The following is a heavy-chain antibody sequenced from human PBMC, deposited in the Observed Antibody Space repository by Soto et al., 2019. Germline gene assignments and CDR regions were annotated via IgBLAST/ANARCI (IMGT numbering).Heavy chain of an antibody. CDR3: ARLPLAVAGFDY. V-gene: IGHV4-59*08. CDR1: GGSISSYY. CDR2: IYYSGST. Sequence: QVQLQESGPGLVKPSETLSLTCTVSGGSISSYYWSWIRQPPGKGLEWIGYIYYSGSTNYNPSLKSRVTISVDTSKNQSALKLSSVTAADTAVYYCARLPLAVAGFDYWGQGTLVTVSS. D-gene: IGHD6-19*01. J-gene: IGHJ4*02.